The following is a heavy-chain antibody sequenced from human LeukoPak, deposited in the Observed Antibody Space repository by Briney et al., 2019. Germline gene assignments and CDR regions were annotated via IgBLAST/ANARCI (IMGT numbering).Heavy chain of an antibody. CDR1: GGSIGKYY. V-gene: IGHV4-59*01. CDR2: IFHSGNT. CDR3: AREDYGDYVGAFDI. J-gene: IGHJ3*02. Sequence: PSETLSLTCTVSGGSIGKYYWSWIRQPPGKGLEWIGYIFHSGNTNYNPSLRSRVTISVDSSKSHFSLKLSSVTAADTAVYYCAREDYGDYVGAFDIWGRGTMVTVSS. D-gene: IGHD4-17*01.